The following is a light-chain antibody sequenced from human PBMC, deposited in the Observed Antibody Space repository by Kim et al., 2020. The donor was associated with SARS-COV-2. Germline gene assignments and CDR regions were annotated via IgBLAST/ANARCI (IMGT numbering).Light chain of an antibody. V-gene: IGKV1-33*01. CDR1: QDIGNS. J-gene: IGKJ1*01. CDR3: QYFTCLLWT. Sequence: DIQMTQSPSSLSASVGDRVTITCQASQDIGNSLNWYQHKTGRAPKVLIYDASNLQRGVPSRFSGSGSGTNFTLTISTLQPEDFATYYWQYFTCLLWTFGQGTKVDIK. CDR2: DAS.